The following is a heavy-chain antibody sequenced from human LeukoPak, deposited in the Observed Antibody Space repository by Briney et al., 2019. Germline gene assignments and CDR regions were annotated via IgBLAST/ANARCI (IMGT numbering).Heavy chain of an antibody. Sequence: GGSLRLSCAVSGFTVSNNHMSWVRQAPGKGLEWVSITYRSGSTYYADSVKGRFTISRDNSKNTLYLQVNSLRVEDTAVYYCARCEEEDYFDYWGQGTLVTVSS. J-gene: IGHJ4*02. CDR3: ARCEEEDYFDY. CDR1: GFTVSNNH. V-gene: IGHV3-66*01. CDR2: TYRSGST.